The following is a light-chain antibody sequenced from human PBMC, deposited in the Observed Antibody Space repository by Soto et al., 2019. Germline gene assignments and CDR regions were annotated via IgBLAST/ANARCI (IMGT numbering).Light chain of an antibody. CDR3: QQYYSTPPVT. J-gene: IGKJ4*01. CDR1: QSVLYSSNNKNY. V-gene: IGKV4-1*01. Sequence: DIVMTQSPDSLAVSLGERATLNCKSSQSVLYSSNNKNYLAWYQQKPGQPPKLLISWASTRESGVPDRFSGSGSGTDFTLTISSLQAEDVAVYYCQQYYSTPPVTFGGGTKVEIK. CDR2: WAS.